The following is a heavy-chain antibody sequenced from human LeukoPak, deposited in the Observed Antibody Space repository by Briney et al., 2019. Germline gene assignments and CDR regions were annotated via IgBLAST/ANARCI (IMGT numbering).Heavy chain of an antibody. Sequence: SETLSLTCTVSGGSISGYYRSWIRQPPGKGLEWIGYIYYSGSTNYNPSVKSRVTISVDTSKNHFSLNLSSVTAADTAMYYCARRSCPSGVCSLDYWGQGTLVTVSS. CDR1: GGSISGYY. CDR2: IYYSGST. D-gene: IGHD2-8*01. J-gene: IGHJ4*02. V-gene: IGHV4-59*08. CDR3: ARRSCPSGVCSLDY.